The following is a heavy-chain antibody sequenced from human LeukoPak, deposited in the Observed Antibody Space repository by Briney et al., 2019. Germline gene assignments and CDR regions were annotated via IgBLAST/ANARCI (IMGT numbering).Heavy chain of an antibody. J-gene: IGHJ4*02. CDR1: GFTFSSYS. D-gene: IGHD2-15*01. CDR3: ARDPSGYCSGGSCSNVDTAMVRRDY. V-gene: IGHV3-21*01. Sequence: GGSLRLSCAASGFTFSSYSMNWVRQAPGKGLEWASSISSSSSYIYYADSVKGRFTISRDNAKNSLYLQMNSLRAEDTAVYYCARDPSGYCSGGSCSNVDTAMVRRDYWGRGTLVTVSS. CDR2: ISSSSSYI.